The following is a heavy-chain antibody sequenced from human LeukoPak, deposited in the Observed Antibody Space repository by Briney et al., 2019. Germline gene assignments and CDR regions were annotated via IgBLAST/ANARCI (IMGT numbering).Heavy chain of an antibody. V-gene: IGHV3-30*18. J-gene: IGHJ4*02. CDR3: AKDPDY. Sequence: TGGSLRLSCVASGFTFSSYGMHWVRQAPGKGLEWVGVISYDGSNKYYADSVKGRFTISRDNSKNTLYLQMNSLRAEDTAVYYCAKDPDYWGQGTLVTVSS. CDR2: ISYDGSNK. CDR1: GFTFSSYG.